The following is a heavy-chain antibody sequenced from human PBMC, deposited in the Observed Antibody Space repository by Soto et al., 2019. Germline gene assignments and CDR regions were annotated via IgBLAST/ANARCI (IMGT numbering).Heavy chain of an antibody. Sequence: QVRLPQWGAGLLKPSETLSLTCAVYGGSFTDYYWSWIRQPPGKGLEWIGEINHSGDTNYNPSLKIQVTISVDTSTNQFSLKLSSVTAADTAVYYCARNYYDSGRFGLDPWGQGTQVTVSS. D-gene: IGHD3-22*01. CDR1: GGSFTDYY. V-gene: IGHV4-34*01. CDR3: ARNYYDSGRFGLDP. J-gene: IGHJ5*02. CDR2: INHSGDT.